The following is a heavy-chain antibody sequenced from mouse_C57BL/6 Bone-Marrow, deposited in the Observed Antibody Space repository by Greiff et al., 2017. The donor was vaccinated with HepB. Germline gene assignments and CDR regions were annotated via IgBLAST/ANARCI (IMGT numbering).Heavy chain of an antibody. J-gene: IGHJ4*01. V-gene: IGHV1-82*01. CDR1: GYAFSSSW. CDR2: IYPGDGDT. CDR3: ARRGIYYYYYYAMDY. D-gene: IGHD1-1*01. Sequence: LVESGPELVKPGASVKISCKASGYAFSSSWLNWVKQRPGKGLEWIGRIYPGDGDTNYNGKFKGKATLTADKSSSTAYMQLSSLTSEDSAVYFCARRGIYYYYYYAMDYWGQGTSVTVSS.